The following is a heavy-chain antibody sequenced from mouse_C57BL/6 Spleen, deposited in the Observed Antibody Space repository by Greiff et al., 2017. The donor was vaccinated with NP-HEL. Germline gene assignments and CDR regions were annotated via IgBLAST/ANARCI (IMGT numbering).Heavy chain of an antibody. CDR1: GFTFSDYY. D-gene: IGHD1-1*01. J-gene: IGHJ4*01. CDR3: ARGSYYYGSSYNAMDY. CDR2: INYDGSST. V-gene: IGHV5-16*01. Sequence: EVKLVESEGGLVQPGSSMKLSCTASGFTFSDYYMAWVRQVPEKGLEWVANINYDGSSTYYLDSLKSRFIISRDNAKNILYLQMSSLKSEDTATYFCARGSYYYGSSYNAMDYWGQGTSVTVSS.